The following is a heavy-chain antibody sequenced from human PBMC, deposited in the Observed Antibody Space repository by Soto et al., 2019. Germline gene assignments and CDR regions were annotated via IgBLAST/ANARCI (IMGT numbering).Heavy chain of an antibody. J-gene: IGHJ4*02. CDR3: ARGARAAAGIFDY. Sequence: GASVKVSCKASGGTFSSYTISWVRQAPGQGLEWMGRIIPILGIANYAQKFQGRVTITADKSTSTAYMELSSLRSEDTAVYYCARGARAAAGIFDYWGQGTLVTVSS. V-gene: IGHV1-69*02. CDR1: GGTFSSYT. CDR2: IIPILGIA. D-gene: IGHD6-13*01.